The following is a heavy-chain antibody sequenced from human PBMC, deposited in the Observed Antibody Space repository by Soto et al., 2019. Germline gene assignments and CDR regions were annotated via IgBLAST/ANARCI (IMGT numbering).Heavy chain of an antibody. Sequence: GGSLRLSCAASGFTLTKASMSWVRQAPGKGQEWVGHIKSNVDGGATDYAAPVKGRFTVSRDDSRNTLYLQLNSLKTEDTAVYYCTTAPFSFITLPGTSFLIGMDVWGQGTTVTVSS. CDR3: TTAPFSFITLPGTSFLIGMDV. J-gene: IGHJ6*02. CDR2: IKSNVDGGAT. V-gene: IGHV3-15*01. D-gene: IGHD3-10*01. CDR1: GFTLTKAS.